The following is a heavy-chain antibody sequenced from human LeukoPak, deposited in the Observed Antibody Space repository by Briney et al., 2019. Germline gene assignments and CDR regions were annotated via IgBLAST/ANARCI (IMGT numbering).Heavy chain of an antibody. D-gene: IGHD2-15*01. V-gene: IGHV1-69*13. Sequence: SVKVSCKASGGTFSSYAISWVRQAPGQGLEWMGGIIPIFGTANYAQKFQGRVTITADESTSTAYMELSSLRSEDTAVYYCARGAGGYCSGGSCYGPFDYWGQGTLVTVSS. CDR3: ARGAGGYCSGGSCYGPFDY. J-gene: IGHJ4*02. CDR2: IIPIFGTA. CDR1: GGTFSSYA.